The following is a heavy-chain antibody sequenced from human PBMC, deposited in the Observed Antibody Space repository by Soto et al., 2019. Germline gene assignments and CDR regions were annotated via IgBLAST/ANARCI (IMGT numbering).Heavy chain of an antibody. J-gene: IGHJ4*02. CDR1: GGSISSSNW. V-gene: IGHV4-4*02. D-gene: IGHD3-10*01. CDR2: IYHSGNT. Sequence: QVKLQESGPGLVKPSGTLSLTCAVSGGSISSSNWWSWVRQPPGKGLEWIGEIYHSGNTNYNPSLRSRVTMEVDESRNQFSLQLSSVTAADTAVYYCARRWGEGRVDYWGQGTLVTVSS. CDR3: ARRWGEGRVDY.